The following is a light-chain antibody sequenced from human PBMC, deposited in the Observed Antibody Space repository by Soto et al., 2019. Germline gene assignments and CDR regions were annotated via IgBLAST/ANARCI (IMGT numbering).Light chain of an antibody. J-gene: IGKJ4*01. V-gene: IGKV1-13*02. CDR2: DAS. CDR1: QDISSA. Sequence: AIQLSQSPSSLSASVGERVTITCRASQDISSALAWYQHNPGRAPRLLIYDASSLQSGVPSRFSGSGSGTDFTLTISSLQPEDFATYYCQQFQSYAPTFGGGSKLEIK. CDR3: QQFQSYAPT.